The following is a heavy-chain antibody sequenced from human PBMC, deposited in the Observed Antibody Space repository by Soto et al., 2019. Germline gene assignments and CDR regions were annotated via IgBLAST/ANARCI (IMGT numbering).Heavy chain of an antibody. V-gene: IGHV6-1*01. Sequence: SQTLSLTCAISGDSVSSNSAAWNWIRQSPSRGLEWLGRTYYRSKWYNDYAVSVKSRITINPDTSKNQFSLQLNSVTPEDTAVYYCPSGLRLRIKFFGEVIRNWFDSRCQATRVSVSS. CDR3: PSGLRLRIKFFGEVIRNWFDS. CDR2: TYYRSKWYN. J-gene: IGHJ5*01. CDR1: GDSVSSNSAA. D-gene: IGHD3-3*01.